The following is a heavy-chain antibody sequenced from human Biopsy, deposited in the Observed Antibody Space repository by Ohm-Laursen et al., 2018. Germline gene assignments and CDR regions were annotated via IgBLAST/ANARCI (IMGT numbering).Heavy chain of an antibody. D-gene: IGHD3-10*01. CDR2: IKQDGSET. Sequence: GPLRLSCAASGFTFSSYWMSWVRQAPGKGLEWVANIKQDGSETYFVDSVKGRFTISRDSAKSSLYLQMNSLRAEDTAVYYCARSMTTMVRRRSYYFDYWGQGTLVTVSS. V-gene: IGHV3-7*01. J-gene: IGHJ4*02. CDR1: GFTFSSYW. CDR3: ARSMTTMVRRRSYYFDY.